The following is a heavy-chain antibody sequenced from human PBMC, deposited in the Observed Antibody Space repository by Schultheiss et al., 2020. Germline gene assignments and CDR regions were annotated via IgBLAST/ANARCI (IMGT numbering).Heavy chain of an antibody. CDR3: AKGADYWDFDV. J-gene: IGHJ2*01. CDR2: ISSGSTYI. V-gene: IGHV3-21*05. Sequence: GGSLRLSCAASGFTFSSYAMSWVRQAPGKGLEWVSYISSGSTYIYYADSVKGRFTISRDNSKSTLYLQMDTLRPEDTAVYYCAKGADYWDFDVWGRGTLVTVSS. CDR1: GFTFSSYA.